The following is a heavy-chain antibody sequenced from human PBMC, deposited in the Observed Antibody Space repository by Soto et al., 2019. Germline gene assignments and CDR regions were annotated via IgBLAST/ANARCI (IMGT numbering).Heavy chain of an antibody. V-gene: IGHV3-7*05. CDR3: ARYLSPPGDFFYDAFDV. CDR2: IKRDGTVT. D-gene: IGHD2-21*02. J-gene: IGHJ3*01. CDR1: GFTFSAFW. Sequence: EVQLVESGGGLVQPGESLRLSCAASGFTFSAFWMTWLRQAPGKGLEWVANIKRDGTVTHYGDSVEGRCTLSRDNAQNSLFLQLNSLRPEDTAMYYCARYLSPPGDFFYDAFDVWGQGTFVTVSS.